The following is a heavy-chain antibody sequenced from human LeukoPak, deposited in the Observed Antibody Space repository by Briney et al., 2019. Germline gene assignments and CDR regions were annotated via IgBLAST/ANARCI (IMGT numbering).Heavy chain of an antibody. CDR1: GFTFSNAW. D-gene: IGHD2-2*01. CDR2: IKSKTDGGTT. V-gene: IGHV3-15*01. J-gene: IGHJ3*02. CDR3: TTGGIVVPAANAFDI. Sequence: PGGSLRLSCAASGFTFSNAWMSWVRQAPGKGLEWVGRIKSKTDGGTTDYAAPVKGRFTISGDDSKNTLYLQMNSLKTEDTAVYYCTTGGIVVPAANAFDIWGQGTMVTVSS.